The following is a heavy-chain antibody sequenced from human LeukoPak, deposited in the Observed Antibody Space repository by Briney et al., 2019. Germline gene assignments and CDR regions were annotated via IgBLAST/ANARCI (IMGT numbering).Heavy chain of an antibody. J-gene: IGHJ4*02. V-gene: IGHV3-21*01. D-gene: IGHD6-19*01. CDR2: ISSTSSYI. CDR3: ARARVFYSSGWYGFDY. CDR1: GFTFSSYS. Sequence: KAGGSLRLSCTASGFTFSSYSMNWVRQAPGKGLEWVSSISSTSSYIYYADSVKGRFTISRDNARNSLYLQMNSLRAEDTAVYYCARARVFYSSGWYGFDYWGQGTLVTVSS.